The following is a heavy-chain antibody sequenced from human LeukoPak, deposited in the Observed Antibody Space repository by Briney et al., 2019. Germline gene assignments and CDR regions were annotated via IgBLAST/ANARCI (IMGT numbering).Heavy chain of an antibody. Sequence: SETLSLTCAVSGGSISSSNWWSWVRQPPGKGLEWIGEIYHSGSTNYNPSLKSRVTISVDKSKNQFSLKLSSVTAADTAVYYCARVRYCSSTSCFNWFDPWGQGTLVTVSS. CDR1: GGSISSSNW. CDR3: ARVRYCSSTSCFNWFDP. J-gene: IGHJ5*02. V-gene: IGHV4-4*02. CDR2: IYHSGST. D-gene: IGHD2-2*01.